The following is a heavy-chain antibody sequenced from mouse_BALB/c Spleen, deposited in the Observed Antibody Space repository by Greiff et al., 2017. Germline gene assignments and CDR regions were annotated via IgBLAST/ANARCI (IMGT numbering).Heavy chain of an antibody. CDR1: GFTFSSYA. V-gene: IGHV5-6-5*01. D-gene: IGHD1-1*01. CDR3: ARGGLLRYPNYFDY. CDR2: ISSGGST. J-gene: IGHJ2*01. Sequence: EVKVVESGGGLVKPGGSLKFSCAASGFTFSSYAMSWVRQTPEKRLEWVASISSGGSTYYPDSVKGRFTISRDNARNILYLQMSSLRSEDTAMYYCARGGLLRYPNYFDYWGQGTTLTVSS.